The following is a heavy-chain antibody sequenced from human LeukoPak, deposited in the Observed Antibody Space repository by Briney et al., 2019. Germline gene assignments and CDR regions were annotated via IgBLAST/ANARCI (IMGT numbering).Heavy chain of an antibody. J-gene: IGHJ3*02. CDR2: ISGSGGST. CDR3: AKTSWDYDFWSGYQDAFDI. V-gene: IGHV3-23*01. CDR1: GFTFSSYA. D-gene: IGHD3-3*01. Sequence: GGSLRLSCAASGFTFSSYAISWVRQAPGKGLEWVSAISGSGGSTYYADSVKGRFTISRDNSKNTLYLQMNSLRAEDTAVYYCAKTSWDYDFWSGYQDAFDIWGQGTMVTVSS.